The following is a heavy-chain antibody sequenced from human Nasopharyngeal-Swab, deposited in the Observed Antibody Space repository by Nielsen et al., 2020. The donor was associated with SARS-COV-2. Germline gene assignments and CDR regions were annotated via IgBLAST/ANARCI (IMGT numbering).Heavy chain of an antibody. CDR1: GFTFSSYA. J-gene: IGHJ4*02. CDR3: ANSVQIGMMDY. Sequence: GGSLRLPCAASGFTFSSYAMSWVRQAPGKGLEWVSAISGSGGSTYYADSVKGRFTISRDNSKNTLYLQMNSLRAEDTAVYYCANSVQIGMMDYWGQGTLVTVSS. V-gene: IGHV3-23*01. D-gene: IGHD3-16*01. CDR2: ISGSGGST.